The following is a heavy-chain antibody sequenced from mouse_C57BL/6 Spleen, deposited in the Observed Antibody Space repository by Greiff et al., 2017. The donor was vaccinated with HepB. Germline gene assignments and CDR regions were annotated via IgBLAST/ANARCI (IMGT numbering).Heavy chain of an antibody. D-gene: IGHD2-2*01. CDR2: IYPGSGNT. Sequence: VQLQQSGAELVRPGASVKLSCKASGYTFTDYYINWVKQRPGQGLEWIARIYPGSGNTYYNEKFKGKATLTAEKSSSTAYMQLSSLTSEDSAVYFCARCDGYDGDFDYWGQGTTLTVSS. CDR1: GYTFTDYY. V-gene: IGHV1-76*01. J-gene: IGHJ2*01. CDR3: ARCDGYDGDFDY.